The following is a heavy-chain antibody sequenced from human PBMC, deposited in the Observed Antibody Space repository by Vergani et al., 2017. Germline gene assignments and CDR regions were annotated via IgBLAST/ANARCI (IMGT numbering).Heavy chain of an antibody. CDR1: GGSISSGSYY. D-gene: IGHD2-2*01. CDR2: IYTSGST. Sequence: QVQLQESGPGLVKPSQTLSLTCTVSGGSISSGSYYWSWIRQPAGKGLEWIGRIYTSGSTNYNPSLKSRVTISVDTSKNQFSLKLSSVTAADTAVYYCARDRGYQLPVSWFDPWGQGTLVTVSS. CDR3: ARDRGYQLPVSWFDP. V-gene: IGHV4-61*02. J-gene: IGHJ5*02.